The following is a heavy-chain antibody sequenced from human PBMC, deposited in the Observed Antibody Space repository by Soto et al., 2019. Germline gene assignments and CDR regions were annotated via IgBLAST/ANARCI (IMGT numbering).Heavy chain of an antibody. J-gene: IGHJ6*02. CDR3: ARDLWGYCGTDCYPLDV. V-gene: IGHV4-59*01. CDR1: GGSISRYY. D-gene: IGHD2-21*02. Sequence: QVQLQESGPGLVKPSETLSLTCTVSGGSISRYYWSWIRQPPGKGLEWIGYMYNTGSTVYNPPFKSRVTISVDTSKNQFSLKLNSVTAADTAVYYCARDLWGYCGTDCYPLDVWVQGTTVTVSS. CDR2: MYNTGST.